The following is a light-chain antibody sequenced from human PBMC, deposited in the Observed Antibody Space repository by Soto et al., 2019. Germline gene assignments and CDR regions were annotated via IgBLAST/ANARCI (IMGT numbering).Light chain of an antibody. J-gene: IGKJ1*01. V-gene: IGKV3-15*01. Sequence: EIVMTQSPATLSVSPGERATLSCRASQSVSSNLAGYQQKPGQAPRLLIYGASTRANGIPARFSGSWSGTEFTLTISSLQSEDFAVYYCQQYNNWPPWTFGQGTKVEIK. CDR2: GAS. CDR1: QSVSSN. CDR3: QQYNNWPPWT.